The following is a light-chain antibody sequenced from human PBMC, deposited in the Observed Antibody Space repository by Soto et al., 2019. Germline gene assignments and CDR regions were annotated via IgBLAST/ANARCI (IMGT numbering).Light chain of an antibody. CDR3: QQYNTYDSWT. Sequence: IQLTQSPSSLSASVGDRVTITCRASQAINNYLAWYQQKPGKAPKLLIYAASTLQSGVPSRFSGGGSGTDFTLTISSLQPEDFATYYCQQYNTYDSWTFGQGTKVEIK. V-gene: IGKV1-9*01. CDR1: QAINNY. J-gene: IGKJ1*01. CDR2: AAS.